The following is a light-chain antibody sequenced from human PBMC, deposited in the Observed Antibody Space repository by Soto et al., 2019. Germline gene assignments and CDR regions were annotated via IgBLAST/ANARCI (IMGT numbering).Light chain of an antibody. Sequence: QSVLTQPASVSGSPGQSITISCTGSSSDVGGYDYVSWYQQHPGKAPKLMIYEVNNRPSGVSNRFSGSKSGNTASLTISGLQAEEDADYYCSSYTSISSWVFGGGTKLTVL. CDR1: SSDVGGYDY. V-gene: IGLV2-14*01. J-gene: IGLJ3*02. CDR2: EVN. CDR3: SSYTSISSWV.